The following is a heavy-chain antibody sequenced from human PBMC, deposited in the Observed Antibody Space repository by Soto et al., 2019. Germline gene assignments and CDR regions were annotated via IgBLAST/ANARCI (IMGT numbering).Heavy chain of an antibody. CDR1: GFTFSDYA. CDR3: AKGGLQSLVTSDFNY. Sequence: VQLVESGGGVVQPGRSLRLSCAASGFTFSDYAMHWVRQAPGKGLEWVAVVSHDGRNTHYADSVKGPFTISRDSSKNTFSLEMTSLRAEDTAVYYCAKGGLQSLVTSDFNYWGQGALVTVSS. D-gene: IGHD6-19*01. J-gene: IGHJ4*02. V-gene: IGHV3-30*18. CDR2: VSHDGRNT.